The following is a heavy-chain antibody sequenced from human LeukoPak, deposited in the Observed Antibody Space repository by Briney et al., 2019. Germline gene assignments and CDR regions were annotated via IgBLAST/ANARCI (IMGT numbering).Heavy chain of an antibody. J-gene: IGHJ6*03. V-gene: IGHV4-4*02. CDR3: ARGPPIQLWRHSCSYYMDV. CDR1: GGSISISNW. CDR2: IYHSGST. Sequence: PSETLSLTCAVSGGSISISNWWSWVRQPPGKGLEWIGEIYHSGSTNYNPSLKSRVTISVDKSKNQFPLKLSSVTAADTAVYYCARGPPIQLWRHSCSYYMDVWGKGTTVTVSS. D-gene: IGHD5-18*01.